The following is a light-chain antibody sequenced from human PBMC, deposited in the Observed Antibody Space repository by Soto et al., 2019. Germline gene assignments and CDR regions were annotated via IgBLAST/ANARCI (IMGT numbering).Light chain of an antibody. CDR3: SSYTSSSTLYV. J-gene: IGLJ1*01. CDR1: SSEVGGYNY. V-gene: IGLV2-14*01. Sequence: QPISVSGTPAQPITISCTGTSSEVGGYNYVSWYQQHPGKAPKLMIYDVSNRPSGVSNRFSGSESGNTASLTISGLQAEDEADYYCSSYTSSSTLYVFGTGTKVTVL. CDR2: DVS.